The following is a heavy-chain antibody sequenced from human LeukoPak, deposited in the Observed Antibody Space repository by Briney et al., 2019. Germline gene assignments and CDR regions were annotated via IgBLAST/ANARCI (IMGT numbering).Heavy chain of an antibody. Sequence: ASVKVSCKASGYTFTSYGIRWVRQAPGQGLEWMGWISAYNGNTNYAQKLQGRVTMTTDTSTSTAYMELRSLRSDDTAVYYCARVGGITGTTLGEEFGYWGQGTLVTVSS. CDR2: ISAYNGNT. CDR3: ARVGGITGTTLGEEFGY. D-gene: IGHD1-7*01. J-gene: IGHJ4*02. V-gene: IGHV1-18*01. CDR1: GYTFTSYG.